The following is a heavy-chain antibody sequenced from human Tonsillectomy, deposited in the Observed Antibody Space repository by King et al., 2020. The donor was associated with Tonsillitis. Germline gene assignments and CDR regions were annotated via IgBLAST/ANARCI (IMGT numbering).Heavy chain of an antibody. J-gene: IGHJ5*02. CDR3: ARYLDGSGVDYSHWFVT. CDR1: GYSFTSYW. CDR2: IYPGDSDT. D-gene: IGHD2-21*01. V-gene: IGHV5-51*01. Sequence: QLVQSGAEVKKPGEALKISCKGSGYSFTSYWIGWVRQMPGKGREWMGIIYPGDSDTRYSPSFQGQVTISADKSISTPYLHGSSLQAADTAMYYCARYLDGSGVDYSHWFVTWGQGTLVTVSS.